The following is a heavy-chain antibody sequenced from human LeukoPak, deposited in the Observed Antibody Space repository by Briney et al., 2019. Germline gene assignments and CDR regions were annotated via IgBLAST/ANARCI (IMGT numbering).Heavy chain of an antibody. CDR2: IYYSGST. CDR3: ASEMASKAGYFDY. Sequence: PSETLSLTCTVSGGSISSYYWSWIRQPPGKGLEWIGYIYYSGSTNYNPSLKSRVTISVDRSKNQFSLKLSSVTAADTAVYYCASEMASKAGYFDYWGQGTLVTVSS. D-gene: IGHD5-24*01. V-gene: IGHV4-59*12. J-gene: IGHJ4*02. CDR1: GGSISSYY.